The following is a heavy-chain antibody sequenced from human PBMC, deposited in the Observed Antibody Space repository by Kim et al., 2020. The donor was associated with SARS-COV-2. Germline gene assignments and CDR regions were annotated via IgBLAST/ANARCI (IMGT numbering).Heavy chain of an antibody. Sequence: GGSLRLSCAGAGVTFSSYGKNWDVHAADNGRNGGGSKSEIRDITDNAGSMKGRFTISRDNSKNTLYLQMNSLRVDATALYYCAIRGSDYGAYYYWGQGTLVTGSS. CDR2: KSEIRDIT. CDR1: GVTFSSYG. V-gene: IGHV3-23*01. J-gene: IGHJ4*02. CDR3: AIRGSDYGAYYY. D-gene: IGHD4-17*01.